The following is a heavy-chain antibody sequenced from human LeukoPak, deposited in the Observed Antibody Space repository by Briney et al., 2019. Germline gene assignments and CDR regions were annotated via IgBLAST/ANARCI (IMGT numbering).Heavy chain of an antibody. CDR2: VYHSGDT. CDR3: SRAGTGFNIPGAY. CDR1: GGSISSSNW. J-gene: IGHJ4*02. Sequence: PSETLSLTCAVSGGSISSSNWWSWVRQPPGKGLEWIGEVYHSGDTNYNPSLKSRVIISADKSNNFFSLRLKSVTAADTAVYYCSRAGTGFNIPGAYWGQGTLVTVSS. D-gene: IGHD1-14*01. V-gene: IGHV4-4*02.